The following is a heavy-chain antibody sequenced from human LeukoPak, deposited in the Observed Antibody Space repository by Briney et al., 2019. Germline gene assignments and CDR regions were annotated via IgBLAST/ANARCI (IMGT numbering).Heavy chain of an antibody. CDR2: ISYHGNDR. V-gene: IGHV3-30*03. D-gene: IGHD1-26*01. J-gene: IGHJ3*02. CDR3: ARDKWELPSYAFDI. CDR1: GFTFSTYA. Sequence: GRSLRLSCAASGFTFSTYAMHWVRQAPGKGLEWVAAISYHGNDRYYADSVKGRFTISRDNSKNTLYLQMNSLRAEDSAVYYCARDKWELPSYAFDIWGQGTMVTVSS.